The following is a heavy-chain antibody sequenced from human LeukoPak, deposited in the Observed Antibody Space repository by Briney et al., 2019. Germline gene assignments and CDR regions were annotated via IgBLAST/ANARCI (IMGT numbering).Heavy chain of an antibody. CDR1: GYSFNSYW. J-gene: IGHJ4*02. CDR2: IYPGDSDT. V-gene: IGHV5-51*01. Sequence: PGESLKISCKGSGYSFNSYWIGWVRQMPGKGLEWMGIIYPGDSDTRYSPSLQGQVTISVDKSISTAYLQWSSLRASDSAMYYCARPLQVGFSSSLRYWGQGTLVTVPS. CDR3: ARPLQVGFSSSLRY. D-gene: IGHD6-13*01.